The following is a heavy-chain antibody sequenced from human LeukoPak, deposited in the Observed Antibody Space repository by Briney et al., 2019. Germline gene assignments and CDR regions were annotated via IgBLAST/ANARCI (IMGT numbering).Heavy chain of an antibody. Sequence: SETLSLTCTVSGASISSYYWSWIRQPPGKGLEWIGYIYHSGSTYYNPSLKSRVTISVDRSKNQFSLKLSSVTAADTAVYYCAREGGSYRYFDYWGQGTLVTVSS. J-gene: IGHJ4*02. V-gene: IGHV4-59*12. D-gene: IGHD1-26*01. CDR2: IYHSGST. CDR3: AREGGSYRYFDY. CDR1: GASISSYY.